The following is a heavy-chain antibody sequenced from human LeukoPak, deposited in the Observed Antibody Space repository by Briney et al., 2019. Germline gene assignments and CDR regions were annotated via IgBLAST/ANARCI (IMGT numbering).Heavy chain of an antibody. J-gene: IGHJ4*02. CDR3: ARGTDYGDLYYFDY. V-gene: IGHV3-7*03. Sequence: GGSLRLSCAASGFTFSSYWMSWVRQAPGKGLEWVANIKQDGSEKYYVDSVKGRFTISRDNAKNSLYLQMNSLRAEDMAVYYCARGTDYGDLYYFDYWGQGTLVTVSS. CDR2: IKQDGSEK. D-gene: IGHD4-17*01. CDR1: GFTFSSYW.